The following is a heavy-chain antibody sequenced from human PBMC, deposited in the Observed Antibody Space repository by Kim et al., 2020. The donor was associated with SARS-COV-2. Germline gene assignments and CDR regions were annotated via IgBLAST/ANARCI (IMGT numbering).Heavy chain of an antibody. V-gene: IGHV4-39*01. CDR1: GGSISSSSYY. CDR2: IYYSGST. CDR3: ARHDPSRITMVRGVIVLPLKRFHY. D-gene: IGHD3-10*01. J-gene: IGHJ4*02. Sequence: SETLSLTCTVSGGSISSSSYYWGWIRQPPGKGLEWIGSIYYSGSTYYNPSLKSRVTISVDTSKNQFSLKLSSVTAADTAVYYCARHDPSRITMVRGVIVLPLKRFHYWGQGTLVTVSS.